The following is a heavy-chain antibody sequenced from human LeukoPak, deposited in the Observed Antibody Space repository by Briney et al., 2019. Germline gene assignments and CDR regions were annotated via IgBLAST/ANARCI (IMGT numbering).Heavy chain of an antibody. CDR2: IYYSGST. V-gene: IGHV4-59*01. D-gene: IGHD3-22*01. CDR3: ARGGYYYGSSGYWGAFDI. J-gene: IGHJ3*02. CDR1: GGSISSYY. Sequence: PSETLSLTCTVSGGSISSYYWSWIRQPPGKGLEWIGYIYYSGSTNYNPSLKSRVTISVDTSKNQFSLKLSSVTAADTAVYYCARGGYYYGSSGYWGAFDIWGQGTMVTVSS.